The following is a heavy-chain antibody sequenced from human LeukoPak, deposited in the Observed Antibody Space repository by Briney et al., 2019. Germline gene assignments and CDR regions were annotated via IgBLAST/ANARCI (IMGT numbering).Heavy chain of an antibody. V-gene: IGHV3-23*01. CDR2: ISGHDGST. Sequence: PGGSLRVSCAASGFTFNSYTMYWVRQAPGKGLEWVSAISGHDGSTFYADSVKGRFTISRDNSKNTLYLQMDNLRTEDTAVYYCARHDRGGATEDSDYYYHMDVWGKGTAVTVSS. CDR3: ARHDRGGATEDSDYYYHMDV. CDR1: GFTFNSYT. D-gene: IGHD5-12*01. J-gene: IGHJ6*03.